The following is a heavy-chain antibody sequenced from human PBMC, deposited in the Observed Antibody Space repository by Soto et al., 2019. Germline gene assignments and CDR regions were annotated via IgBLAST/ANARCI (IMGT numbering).Heavy chain of an antibody. D-gene: IGHD5-18*01. J-gene: IGHJ6*02. V-gene: IGHV3-74*01. CDR1: GFTFSSYW. Sequence: GGSLRLSCAASGFTFSSYWMHWVRQAPGKGLVWVSRINSDGSSTSYADSVKGRFTISRDNAKNTLYLQMNSLRAEDTAVYYCARVEERGYSYGRRGYYYGMDVWGRGTTVTVSS. CDR2: INSDGSST. CDR3: ARVEERGYSYGRRGYYYGMDV.